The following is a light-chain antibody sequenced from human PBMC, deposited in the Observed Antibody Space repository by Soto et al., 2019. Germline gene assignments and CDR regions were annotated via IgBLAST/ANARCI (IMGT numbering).Light chain of an antibody. V-gene: IGKV3-11*01. CDR2: DAS. CDR1: QSVSSY. Sequence: EIVLTQSPATLSLSTGARATLSCRASQSVSSYLAWYQQKPGQAPRLLIYDASNTATGIPARFSGSGSRTEITVPIRSLEPDDFAIYYRTQRKHWTTYSCGPGTKLEIK. CDR3: TQRKHWTTYS. J-gene: IGKJ2*01.